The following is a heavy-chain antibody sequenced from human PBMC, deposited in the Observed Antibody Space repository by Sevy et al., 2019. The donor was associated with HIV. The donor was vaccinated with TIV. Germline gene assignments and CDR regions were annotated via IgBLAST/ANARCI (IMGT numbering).Heavy chain of an antibody. CDR3: AKDIVRGVDSSGWGEIDY. CDR1: GFTFDDYA. D-gene: IGHD6-19*01. CDR2: ISWNSGSI. V-gene: IGHV3-9*01. Sequence: GGSLRLSCAASGFTFDDYAMHWVRQAPGKGLEWVSGISWNSGSIGYADSVKGRFTISRDNAKNSLYLQMNSRRAEDTALYYCAKDIVRGVDSSGWGEIDYWGQGTLVTVSS. J-gene: IGHJ4*02.